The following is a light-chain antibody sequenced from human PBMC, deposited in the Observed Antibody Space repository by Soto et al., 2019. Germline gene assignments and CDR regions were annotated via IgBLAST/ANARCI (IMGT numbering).Light chain of an antibody. CDR3: QQYNSYSEA. CDR2: DAS. J-gene: IGKJ1*01. CDR1: QTISTW. V-gene: IGKV1-5*01. Sequence: DIQMTQSPSSLSASVGDRVTITCRASQTISTWLAWYQQKPGKAPELLIYDASSLESGVPSRFSGSGSGTEFTLTITSLQPDDFATYYCQQYNSYSEAFGQGTKVDI.